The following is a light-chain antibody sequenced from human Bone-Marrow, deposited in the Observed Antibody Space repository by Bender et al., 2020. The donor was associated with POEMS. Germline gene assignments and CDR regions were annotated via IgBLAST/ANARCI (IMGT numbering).Light chain of an antibody. CDR3: ASYFGDSTSVL. CDR2: DVT. J-gene: IGLJ2*01. Sequence: QSALTQPRSVSGSRGQSVTISCTGTTSDVGDYDHVSWYQHHPGKAPKLIIYDVTQRPSGVPDRFSASKSGNTASLTIAGLQTEDEADYFCASYFGDSTSVLFGGGTRLTVL. CDR1: TSDVGDYDH. V-gene: IGLV2-11*01.